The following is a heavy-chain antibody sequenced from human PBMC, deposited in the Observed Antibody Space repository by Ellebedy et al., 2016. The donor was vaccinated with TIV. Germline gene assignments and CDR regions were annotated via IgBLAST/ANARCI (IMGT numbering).Heavy chain of an antibody. J-gene: IGHJ5*02. CDR1: GYTFTDYY. CDR2: INPNSGGT. V-gene: IGHV1-2*02. Sequence: ASVKVSCKASGYTFTDYYMHWVRQAPGQGLECMGWINPNSGGTNYAQKFQGRVTMTRDTSISTAYMELSRLRSDDTAVYYCGRDRTSSNLFYPWRQGTLVTVSS. CDR3: GRDRTSSNLFYP. D-gene: IGHD2-2*01.